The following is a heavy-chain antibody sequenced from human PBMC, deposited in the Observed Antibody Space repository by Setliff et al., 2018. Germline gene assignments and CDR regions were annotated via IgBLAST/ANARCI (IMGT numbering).Heavy chain of an antibody. J-gene: IGHJ4*02. V-gene: IGHV1-18*01. Sequence: GASVKVSCKASGYTFSNYGITWVRQAPGQGLEWMGWISAYTGNTKFAQKFQGRVTMTTDTSTSTAYLELRSLTSDDTAVYYCSKLVRYCTTTACQGASGAELWGRGTLVTSPQ. D-gene: IGHD2-8*01. CDR2: ISAYTGNT. CDR3: SKLVRYCTTTACQGASGAEL. CDR1: GYTFSNYG.